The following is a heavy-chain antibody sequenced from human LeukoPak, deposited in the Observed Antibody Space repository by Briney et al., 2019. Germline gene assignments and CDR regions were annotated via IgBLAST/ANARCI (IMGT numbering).Heavy chain of an antibody. J-gene: IGHJ4*02. CDR3: ERNSQFGELSFDY. D-gene: IGHD3-10*01. CDR2: IYYTWTA. Sequence: PSQTLSLTCTVSGASVGSVGYYWNLIRQPPGKGLEWIGDIYYTWTAYYNPSLKSRAAISLDPSKNQFSLSLSSVTAADTALYFCERNSQFGELSFDYWGQGTLLTVS. V-gene: IGHV4-31*03. CDR1: GASVGSVGYY.